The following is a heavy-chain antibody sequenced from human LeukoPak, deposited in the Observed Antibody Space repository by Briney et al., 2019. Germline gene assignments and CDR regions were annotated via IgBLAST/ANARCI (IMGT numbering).Heavy chain of an antibody. CDR3: ARSPEQLALYY. V-gene: IGHV3-30-3*01. D-gene: IGHD6-6*01. CDR2: ISYDGSNK. J-gene: IGHJ4*02. Sequence: GRSLRLSCAASGFTFSSYAMHWVRQAPGKGLEWVAVISYDGSNKYYADSVKGRFTISRDNSKNTLYLQMNSLRAEDTAVYYCARSPEQLALYYWGQGTQVTVSS. CDR1: GFTFSSYA.